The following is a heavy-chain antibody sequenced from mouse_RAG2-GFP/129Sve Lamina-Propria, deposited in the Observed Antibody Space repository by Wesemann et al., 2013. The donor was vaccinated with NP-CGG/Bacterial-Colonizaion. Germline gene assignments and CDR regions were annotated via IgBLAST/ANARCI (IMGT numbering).Heavy chain of an antibody. Sequence: VQLQQSGTVLARPGASVKMSCKASGYTFTSYWMHWVKQRPGQGLEWIGVIDPSDSYTNYNQKFKGKATLTVNKSSSTAYMELRSLTSEDSAVYYCARRLDYWGQGTTLTVSS. CDR1: GYTFTSYW. V-gene: IGHV1-59*01. CDR2: IDPSDSYT. J-gene: IGHJ2*01. CDR3: ARRLDY.